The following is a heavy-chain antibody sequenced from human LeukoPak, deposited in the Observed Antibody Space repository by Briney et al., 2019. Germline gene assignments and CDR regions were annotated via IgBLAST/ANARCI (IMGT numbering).Heavy chain of an antibody. CDR3: AKGSSGWYDY. CDR1: GFIFNSYA. Sequence: GGSLRLSCAAYGFIFNSYAMSWVRQAPGKGLEWVSAISGSGGSTNYADSVKGRFTISRDNSKNTLYLQMNSLRAEDTAVYYCAKGSSGWYDYWGQGTLVTVSS. D-gene: IGHD6-19*01. J-gene: IGHJ4*02. V-gene: IGHV3-23*01. CDR2: ISGSGGST.